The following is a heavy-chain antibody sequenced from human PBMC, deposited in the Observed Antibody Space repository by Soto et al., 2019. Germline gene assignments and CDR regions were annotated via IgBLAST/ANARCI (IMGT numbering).Heavy chain of an antibody. V-gene: IGHV4-31*03. CDR2: IFNSGTT. Sequence: PSETLSLTCTVSGGSISSGGYYWTWIRQPPGKGLEWMGYIFNSGTTFYNPSLTSRLSISMDTSGNHFSLELRSVTAADTAVYYCALALGPTTGLDYWGQGTLVTVSS. D-gene: IGHD1-26*01. CDR1: GGSISSGGYY. CDR3: ALALGPTTGLDY. J-gene: IGHJ4*02.